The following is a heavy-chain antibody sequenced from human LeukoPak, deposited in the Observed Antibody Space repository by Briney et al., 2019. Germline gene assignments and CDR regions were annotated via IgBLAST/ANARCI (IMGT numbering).Heavy chain of an antibody. CDR1: GGSISSYY. Sequence: PSETLSLTCTVSGGSISSYYWSWIRQPPGEGLEWIGYIHYSGGSNYNPSLKSRVTISVDTSKNQFSLKLSSVTAADTAVYYCAIGYMEIIAVAAYWGQGTLVTVSS. J-gene: IGHJ4*02. CDR2: IHYSGGS. CDR3: AIGYMEIIAVAAY. D-gene: IGHD6-19*01. V-gene: IGHV4-59*12.